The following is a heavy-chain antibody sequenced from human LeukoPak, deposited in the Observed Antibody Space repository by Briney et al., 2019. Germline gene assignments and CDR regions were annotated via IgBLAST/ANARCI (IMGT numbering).Heavy chain of an antibody. CDR1: GFTFSSYS. CDR3: ARDDSAGGIFDY. D-gene: IGHD3-16*01. CDR2: ISSSSSYI. V-gene: IGHV3-21*01. Sequence: GGSLRLSCAASGFTFSSYSMNWVRQAPGKGLEWVSSISSSSSYIYYADSVKGRFTISRDNAKNSLYLQMNSLRAEDTAVYYCARDDSAGGIFDYWGQGTLVTVSS. J-gene: IGHJ4*02.